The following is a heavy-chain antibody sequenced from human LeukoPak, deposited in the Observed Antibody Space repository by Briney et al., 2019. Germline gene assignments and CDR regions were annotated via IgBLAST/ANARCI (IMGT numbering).Heavy chain of an antibody. V-gene: IGHV1-69*06. CDR1: VGTFSSYA. D-gene: IGHD4-17*01. Sequence: SVKVSCKASVGTFSSYAISWVRQAPGQGLEGMGGIIPIFGTANYAQKFQGRVTITADKSTSTAYMEQSSLRAEDTAVYYCARDPGKDYGDYYFDYWGQGTLVTVSS. CDR3: ARDPGKDYGDYYFDY. J-gene: IGHJ4*02. CDR2: IIPIFGTA.